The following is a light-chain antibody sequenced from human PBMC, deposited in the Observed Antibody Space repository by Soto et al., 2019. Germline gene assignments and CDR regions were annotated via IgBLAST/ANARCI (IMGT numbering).Light chain of an antibody. CDR2: DAS. Sequence: EIVLTQSPATLSLSPGERATLSCRASQSVSTYLGWYQQKPGQAPRLLIYDASNRATGIPARFSGSGSGTDFTLTISSLEPEDFPVYYCQQRSNWITFGQGTRLEIK. CDR3: QQRSNWIT. CDR1: QSVSTY. J-gene: IGKJ5*01. V-gene: IGKV3-11*01.